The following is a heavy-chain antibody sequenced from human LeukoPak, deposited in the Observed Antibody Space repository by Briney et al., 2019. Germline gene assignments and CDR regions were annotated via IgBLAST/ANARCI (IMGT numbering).Heavy chain of an antibody. D-gene: IGHD3-10*01. CDR1: GGSFSGYY. Sequence: SETLSLTCAVYGGSFSGYYWSWIRQPPGKGLEWIGEINHSGSTNYNPSLKSRVTISVDTSKNQFSLKLSSVTAADTAVYYCARRRNYGSGSYYKEVTFDYWGQGTLVTVSS. CDR3: ARRRNYGSGSYYKEVTFDY. J-gene: IGHJ4*02. V-gene: IGHV4-34*01. CDR2: INHSGST.